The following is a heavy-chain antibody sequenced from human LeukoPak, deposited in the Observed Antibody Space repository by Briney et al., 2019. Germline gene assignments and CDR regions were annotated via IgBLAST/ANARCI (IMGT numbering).Heavy chain of an antibody. CDR3: ARGDDSGYYDYFDY. Sequence: GGSLRFSGAASGFTVDSNYLSWVRQAPGKGLKWVSTIYTGGNTYYAASVKGRFTISRDFSKNTVFLHMNSLRAEDTAMYYCARGDDSGYYDYFDYWGQGALVTVSS. CDR1: GFTVDSNY. V-gene: IGHV3-53*01. J-gene: IGHJ4*02. CDR2: IYTGGNT. D-gene: IGHD3-22*01.